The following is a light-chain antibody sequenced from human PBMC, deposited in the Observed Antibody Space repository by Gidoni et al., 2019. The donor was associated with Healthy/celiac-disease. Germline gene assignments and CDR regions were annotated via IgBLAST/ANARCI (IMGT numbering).Light chain of an antibody. Sequence: QSALTQPASVSGSPGQSITISCTGTSSDVGGYNYVSWYQQHPGKAPKLMIYDVSNRTSGVSNRFSGSKSGNTASLTISGLQAEDEADYYCSSYTSSSTCFGEGTKLTVL. V-gene: IGLV2-14*01. CDR2: DVS. CDR3: SSYTSSSTC. CDR1: SSDVGGYNY. J-gene: IGLJ2*01.